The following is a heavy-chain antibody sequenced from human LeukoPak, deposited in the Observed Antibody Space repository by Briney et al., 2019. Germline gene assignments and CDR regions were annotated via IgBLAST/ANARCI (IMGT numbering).Heavy chain of an antibody. Sequence: SETLSLTCTVSGYSISSGYLWGWIRQPPGKGLEWIGSIDGSWSSYYNPSLKSRVTISVDTSKNQFSLKLSSVTAADTAVHYCARDRVSSSWYSNWFDPWGQGTLVTVSS. D-gene: IGHD6-13*01. CDR3: ARDRVSSSWYSNWFDP. V-gene: IGHV4-38-2*02. CDR2: IDGSWSS. CDR1: GYSISSGYL. J-gene: IGHJ5*02.